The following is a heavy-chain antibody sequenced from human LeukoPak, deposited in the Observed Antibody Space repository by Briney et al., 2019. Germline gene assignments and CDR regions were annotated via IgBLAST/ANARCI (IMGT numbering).Heavy chain of an antibody. CDR1: GFTCSSYA. D-gene: IGHD3-22*01. CDR2: ISGSGGST. CDR3: AKDKELVVVITYFNY. J-gene: IGHJ4*02. Sequence: GGSLRRSCAASGFTCSSYAMSWVRQAPGKGLEWVSAISGSGGSTYYADSVKGRFTISRDNSKNTLYLQMNSLRAEDTAVYYCAKDKELVVVITYFNYWGQGTLVTVSS. V-gene: IGHV3-23*01.